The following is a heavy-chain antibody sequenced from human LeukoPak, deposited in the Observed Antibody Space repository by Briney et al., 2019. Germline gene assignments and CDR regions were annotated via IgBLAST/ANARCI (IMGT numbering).Heavy chain of an antibody. D-gene: IGHD3-10*01. CDR3: ARGAYYYGSGSYQLNNWFDP. V-gene: IGHV4-34*01. CDR1: GGSFSGYY. Sequence: SETLSLTCAVYGGSFSGYYWSWIRQPPGKGLEWIGEINHSGSTNYNPSLKSRVTISVDTSKNQFSLKLSSVTAADTAVYYCARGAYYYGSGSYQLNNWFDPWGQGTLVTVSS. CDR2: INHSGST. J-gene: IGHJ5*02.